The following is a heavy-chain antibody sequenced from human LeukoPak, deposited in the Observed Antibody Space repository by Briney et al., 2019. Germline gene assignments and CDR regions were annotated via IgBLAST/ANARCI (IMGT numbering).Heavy chain of an antibody. CDR2: IYTSGST. D-gene: IGHD3-10*01. V-gene: IGHV4-4*07. CDR1: GGSISSYY. CDR3: ARGRRFGELLWYFDY. J-gene: IGHJ4*02. Sequence: SETLSLTCTVSGGSISSYYWSWIRQPAGKGLEWIGRIYTSGSTNYNPSLKSRVTMSVDTSKNQFSLKLSSVTAADTAVYYRARGRRFGELLWYFDYWGQGTLVTVSS.